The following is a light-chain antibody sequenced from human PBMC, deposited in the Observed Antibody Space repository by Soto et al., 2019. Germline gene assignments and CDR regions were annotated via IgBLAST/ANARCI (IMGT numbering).Light chain of an antibody. J-gene: IGKJ1*01. Sequence: LVLTPYAASLSVSPGERDNLSCRASQSVXDKLARYQHQPDQPPRLIIACXSTMATGSPARLSGSGSATEFTPTISRLQSEEFAVYYCQQYEFGTSTFGQGTKVDIK. CDR1: QSVXDK. CDR2: CXS. CDR3: QQYEFGTST. V-gene: IGKV3-15*01.